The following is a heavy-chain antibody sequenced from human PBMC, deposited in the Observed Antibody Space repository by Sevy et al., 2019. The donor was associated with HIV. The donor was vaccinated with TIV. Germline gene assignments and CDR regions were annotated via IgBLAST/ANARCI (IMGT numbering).Heavy chain of an antibody. J-gene: IGHJ4*02. CDR2: IYWDDDK. CDR3: ARRPTLLRGMAFDY. V-gene: IGHV2-5*02. D-gene: IGHD3-16*01. CDR1: GFSLITNGEG. Sequence: SGPTLVKPTQTLTLTCTFSGFSLITNGEGVGWIRQPPGKALEWLALIYWDDDKCYSPSLKNRLTITKDTSKNQVVLKMTNMDPVDTATYYCARRPTLLRGMAFDYWGPGTLVTVSS.